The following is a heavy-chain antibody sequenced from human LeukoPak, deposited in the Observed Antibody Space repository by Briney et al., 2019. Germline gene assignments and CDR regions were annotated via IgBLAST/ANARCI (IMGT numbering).Heavy chain of an antibody. CDR3: AREQIYYDYVWGSYFFDY. D-gene: IGHD3-16*01. J-gene: IGHJ4*02. CDR1: GGTFSNYA. CDR2: IIPIFGTA. Sequence: SVKVSCKASGGTFSNYAISWVRQAPGQGLEWMGRIIPIFGTANYAQKFQGRVTITTDESTSTAYMELSSLRSEDTAVYYCAREQIYYDYVWGSYFFDYWGQGTLVTVSS. V-gene: IGHV1-69*05.